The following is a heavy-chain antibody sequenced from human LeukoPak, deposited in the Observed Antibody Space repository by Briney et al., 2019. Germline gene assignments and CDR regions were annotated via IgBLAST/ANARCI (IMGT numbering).Heavy chain of an antibody. Sequence: GGSLRLSCAASGFTFSNYAMSWVRQAPGKGLEWVSTLSGTGGSTYYADSVKGRFTISRDNSKNTMYLQVSSLTAEDTAVYYCARVLYHGGYIQYWGQGTLVTVSS. V-gene: IGHV3-23*01. CDR3: ARVLYHGGYIQY. CDR1: GFTFSNYA. CDR2: LSGTGGST. J-gene: IGHJ1*01. D-gene: IGHD2-2*02.